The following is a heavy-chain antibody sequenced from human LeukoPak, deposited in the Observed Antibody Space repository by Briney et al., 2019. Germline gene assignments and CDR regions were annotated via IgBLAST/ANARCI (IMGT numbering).Heavy chain of an antibody. Sequence: GRSLRLSCAASGFTFSSYAMHWVRQAPGKELEWVAAISDDGNNKHYADSVKGRFTIFRDNSKNTPYLHMNSLRNEDTAVYYCASVDDLDAFAMWGQGTMVTVSS. CDR3: ASVDDLDAFAM. J-gene: IGHJ3*02. CDR1: GFTFSSYA. D-gene: IGHD5-12*01. V-gene: IGHV3-30*04. CDR2: ISDDGNNK.